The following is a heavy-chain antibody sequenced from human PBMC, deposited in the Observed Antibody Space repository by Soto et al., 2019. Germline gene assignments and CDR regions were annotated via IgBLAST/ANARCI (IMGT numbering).Heavy chain of an antibody. CDR2: ISGRSGVP. Sequence: EGQLLQSGGDLVQPGGSLRLSCAGSGLTLRSYAMTWIRQTPEKGLEWVSTISGRSGVPSYADSVNGRFTVSRDNSKNTLYLQRNRLRPDYTAIYYCAKGGPFTGGFDPWGQGTLVTVAS. D-gene: IGHD3-16*01. CDR1: GLTLRSYA. CDR3: AKGGPFTGGFDP. J-gene: IGHJ5*02. V-gene: IGHV3-23*01.